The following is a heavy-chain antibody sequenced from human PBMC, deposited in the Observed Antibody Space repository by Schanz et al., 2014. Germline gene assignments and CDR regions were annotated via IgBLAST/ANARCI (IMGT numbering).Heavy chain of an antibody. D-gene: IGHD3-9*01. V-gene: IGHV3-11*03. J-gene: IGHJ6*02. CDR2: ISGSSIHK. Sequence: PGGSLRLSCAASGFTFSDYYMAWIRQAPGKGLEWVSHISGSSIHKNYADSVKGRFSISRDNGETSVYLQINSLRVEDTAVYYCARFLTRYQYYGVEVWGQGTTVIVSS. CDR1: GFTFSDYY. CDR3: ARFLTRYQYYGVEV.